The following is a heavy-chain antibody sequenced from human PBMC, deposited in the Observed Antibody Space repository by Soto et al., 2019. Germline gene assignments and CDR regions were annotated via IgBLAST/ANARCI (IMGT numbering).Heavy chain of an antibody. V-gene: IGHV4-34*01. D-gene: IGHD6-19*01. CDR3: ARSPRWLVRGDYFDY. Sequence: QVQLQQWGAGLLKPSETLSLTCAVYGGSFSGYYWSWIRQPPGKGLEWIGEINHSGSTNYNPSLKSRVTISVDTSKNQFSLKLSSVTAADTAVYYCARSPRWLVRGDYFDYWGQGTRVTVSS. J-gene: IGHJ4*02. CDR2: INHSGST. CDR1: GGSFSGYY.